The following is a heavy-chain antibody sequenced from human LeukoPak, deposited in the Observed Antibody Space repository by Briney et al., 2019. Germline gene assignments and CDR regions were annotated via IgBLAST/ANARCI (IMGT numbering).Heavy chain of an antibody. Sequence: GASVKVSCKASGYTFTGYYMHWVRQAPGQGLEWMRWINPNSGGTNYAQKFQGRVTMTRDTSISTAYMELSRLRSDDTAVYYCARDWDCSSTSCYALNHYWGQGTLVTVSS. CDR2: INPNSGGT. D-gene: IGHD2-2*01. CDR1: GYTFTGYY. J-gene: IGHJ4*02. V-gene: IGHV1-2*02. CDR3: ARDWDCSSTSCYALNHY.